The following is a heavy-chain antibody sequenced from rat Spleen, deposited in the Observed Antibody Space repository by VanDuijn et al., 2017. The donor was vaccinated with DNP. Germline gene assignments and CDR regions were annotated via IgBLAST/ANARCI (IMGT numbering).Heavy chain of an antibody. V-gene: IGHV3-3*01. CDR3: ARLHYGLNS. J-gene: IGHJ2*01. Sequence: EVQLQESGPGLVESSQSLSLTCSVTGYSITRNYRWNWIRKFPGNRLEWMGYINSAGSTQYNPSLKSRISVTRDTSKNQFFLQVNSVTAEDTATYYCARLHYGLNSWGHGVMVTVSS. CDR1: GYSITRNYR. CDR2: INSAGST. D-gene: IGHD1-6*01.